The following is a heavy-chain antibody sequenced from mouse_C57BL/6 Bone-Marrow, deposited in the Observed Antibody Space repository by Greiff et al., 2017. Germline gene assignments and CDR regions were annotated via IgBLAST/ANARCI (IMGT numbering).Heavy chain of an antibody. CDR2: FEPSDSYT. CDR1: GSTFSSYW. CDR3: AREVSSGYYAMDY. D-gene: IGHD3-2*02. J-gene: IGHJ4*01. V-gene: IGHV1-69*01. Sequence: VQLQQPGAELVMPGASVKLSCKASGSTFSSYWMHWVKQRPGQGLEWIGEFEPSDSYTTYNQTFMGKSTLTVDKSSSTAYMQLNSLTSEDSAGYYCAREVSSGYYAMDYWGQGTSVTVSS.